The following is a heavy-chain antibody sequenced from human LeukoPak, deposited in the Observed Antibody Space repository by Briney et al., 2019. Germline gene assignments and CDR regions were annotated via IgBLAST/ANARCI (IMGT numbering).Heavy chain of an antibody. Sequence: SGGSLRLSCAASGLTFDDYAMHWVRQAPGKGLEWVSGISWSSGNVGYADSVQGRFTISRDNAKNSLYLQMNSLRAEDTALYYCAKGRTYYYDSSDCRDAFDIWGQGTMVTVSS. CDR3: AKGRTYYYDSSDCRDAFDI. CDR1: GLTFDDYA. CDR2: ISWSSGNV. D-gene: IGHD3-22*01. V-gene: IGHV3-9*01. J-gene: IGHJ3*02.